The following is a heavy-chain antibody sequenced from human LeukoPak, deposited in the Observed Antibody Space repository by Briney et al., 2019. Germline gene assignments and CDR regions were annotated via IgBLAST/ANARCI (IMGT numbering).Heavy chain of an antibody. V-gene: IGHV3-43*02. CDR3: AKIGGYCSSTSCYKSYYYYYMDV. Sequence: PGGSLRLSCAAPGFTFDDYAMHWVRQAPGKGLEWVSLISGDGGSTYYADSVKGRFTISRDNSKNSLYLQMNSLRTEDTALYCCAKIGGYCSSTSCYKSYYYYYMDVWGKGTTVTVSS. J-gene: IGHJ6*03. CDR1: GFTFDDYA. CDR2: ISGDGGST. D-gene: IGHD2-2*02.